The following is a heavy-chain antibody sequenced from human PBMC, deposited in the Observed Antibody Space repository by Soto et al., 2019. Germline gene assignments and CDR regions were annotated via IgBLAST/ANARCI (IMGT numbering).Heavy chain of an antibody. J-gene: IGHJ6*02. CDR3: ARDVFCGGAPACPDMDV. Sequence: ASVKVSCKASGYTFSGYSVTWVRQAPGQGLEWMGRISGYNGNTNYARTLRGRLTLTTDTSTSTAYMELRSLTSDDTAVYYCARDVFCGGAPACPDMDVWGQGTTVTVSS. CDR1: GYTFSGYS. V-gene: IGHV1-18*04. D-gene: IGHD2-21*01. CDR2: ISGYNGNT.